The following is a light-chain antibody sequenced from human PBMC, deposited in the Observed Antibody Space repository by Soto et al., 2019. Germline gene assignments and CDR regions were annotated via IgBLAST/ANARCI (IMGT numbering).Light chain of an antibody. V-gene: IGKV3-11*01. CDR3: QQHGTSPIT. Sequence: EIVLTQSPATLSLSPGERAILSCRASQSVSSYLAWYQQKPGQAPRLLIYDASNRATGIPARFSGSGSGTDLTLTISRLEPDDFAVYYCQQHGTSPITFGQGTRLEIK. CDR1: QSVSSY. J-gene: IGKJ5*01. CDR2: DAS.